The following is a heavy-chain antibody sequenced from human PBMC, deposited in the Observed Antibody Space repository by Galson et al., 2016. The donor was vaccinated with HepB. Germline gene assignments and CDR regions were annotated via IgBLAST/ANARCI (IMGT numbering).Heavy chain of an antibody. CDR2: IWPTGST. D-gene: IGHD5-24*01. V-gene: IGHV4-4*02. J-gene: IGHJ4*01. CDR1: GDSISNHYW. Sequence: LSLTCSVSGDSISNHYWWSWVRQPPGKGLEWIGEIWPTGSTNCNPSLKSRVTVSIDRSKNQFSLNLNSVTAADSAVYYCARHEMATIDYWGHGTLVTVSS. CDR3: ARHEMATIDY.